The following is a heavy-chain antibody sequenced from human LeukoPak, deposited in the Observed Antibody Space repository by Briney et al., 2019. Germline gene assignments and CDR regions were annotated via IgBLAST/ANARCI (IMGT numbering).Heavy chain of an antibody. Sequence: PGGSLRLSCVLSGFTVSSTYISWFRQTPGKGLEWVSVIFTTGTTYYADSVKGRFTISRDNSKNTLYLQMNSLRAEDTAVYYCASQQWLAGLDYWGQGTLVTVSS. D-gene: IGHD6-19*01. V-gene: IGHV3-66*03. CDR3: ASQQWLAGLDY. CDR1: GFTVSSTY. CDR2: IFTTGTT. J-gene: IGHJ4*02.